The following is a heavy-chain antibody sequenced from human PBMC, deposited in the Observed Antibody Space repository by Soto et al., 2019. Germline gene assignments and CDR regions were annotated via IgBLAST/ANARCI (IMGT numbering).Heavy chain of an antibody. V-gene: IGHV3-21*01. J-gene: IGHJ6*03. Sequence: EVQLVESGGGLVKPGGSLRLSCAASGFTFSSYNMNWVRQAPGKGLEWVSSLSSSSSYIYYADSVKGRFTISRDNAKNSLYLQMNSLRADDTAVYYCAGGGIMYGDYRSMDVWGKGTTVTVSS. CDR1: GFTFSSYN. D-gene: IGHD4-17*01. CDR2: LSSSSSYI. CDR3: AGGGIMYGDYRSMDV.